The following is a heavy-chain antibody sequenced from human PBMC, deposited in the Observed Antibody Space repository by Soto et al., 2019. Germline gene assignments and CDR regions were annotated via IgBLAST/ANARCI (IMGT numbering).Heavy chain of an antibody. CDR2: IYYSGST. CDR1: GGSISSYY. J-gene: IGHJ1*01. V-gene: IGHV4-59*01. Sequence: PSETLSLTCTFSGGSISSYYWSWIRQPPGKGLEWIGYIYYSGSTNYNPSLKSRVTISVDTSKNQFSLKLSSVTAADTAVYYCARGVRFPGSEYFQHWGQGTLVTVSS. CDR3: ARGVRFPGSEYFQH. D-gene: IGHD2-15*01.